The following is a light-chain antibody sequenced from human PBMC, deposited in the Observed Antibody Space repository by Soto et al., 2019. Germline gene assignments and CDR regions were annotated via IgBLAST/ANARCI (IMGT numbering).Light chain of an antibody. J-gene: IGKJ2*01. V-gene: IGKV3-20*01. CDR1: QSVSSSY. CDR2: GAS. Sequence: EIVLTQSPGILSLSPGERATLSCRASQSVSSSYLAWYQQKPGQAPRPLIYGASNRATGIPDRFSASGSKTNFTPTISRLQPEDFAVYYCQQYGSSPPYTFGQGTKLEIK. CDR3: QQYGSSPPYT.